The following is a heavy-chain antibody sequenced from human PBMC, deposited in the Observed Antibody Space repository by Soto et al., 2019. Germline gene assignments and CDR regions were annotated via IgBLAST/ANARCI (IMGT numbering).Heavy chain of an antibody. CDR1: GFTFSSYA. V-gene: IGHV3-30-3*01. Sequence: QVQLVESGGGVVQPGRSLRLSCAASGFTFSSYAMHRVRQAPGKGLERVAVISYYGSNKYYADSVKGRFTISRDNSKNRLYLQMNSLRAEDTAVYYCAREATDDILTGYPPGNDYCGQGTLVTVSS. CDR2: ISYYGSNK. CDR3: AREATDDILTGYPPGNDY. D-gene: IGHD3-9*01. J-gene: IGHJ4*02.